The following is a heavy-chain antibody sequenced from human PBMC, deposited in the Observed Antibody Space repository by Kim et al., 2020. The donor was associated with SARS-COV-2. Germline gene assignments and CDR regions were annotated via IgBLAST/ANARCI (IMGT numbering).Heavy chain of an antibody. CDR3: TRTPYSNSWAYFDY. D-gene: IGHD1-26*01. CDR1: GDSVSDNSAA. J-gene: IGHJ4*02. CDR2: TYYRSRWYN. Sequence: SQTLSLTCAISGDSVSDNSAAWNWIRQSPSRGLEWLGRTYYRSRWYNDYADSVRSRIAINADTSKNEFSLQLSSVTPEDTAVYFCTRTPYSNSWAYFDYWGQGTLVTVSS. V-gene: IGHV6-1*01.